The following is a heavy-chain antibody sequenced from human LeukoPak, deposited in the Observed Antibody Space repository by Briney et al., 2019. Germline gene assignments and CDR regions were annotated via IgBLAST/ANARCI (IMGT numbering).Heavy chain of an antibody. CDR1: GGTFGSYA. J-gene: IGHJ5*02. CDR3: ARDSTTGTTGWFDP. V-gene: IGHV1-69*05. D-gene: IGHD1-7*01. Sequence: ASVKVSCKASGGTFGSYAISWVRQAPGQGLEWMGGIIPIFGTANYAQKFQGRVTITTDESTSTAYMELSSLRSEDTAVYYCARDSTTGTTGWFDPWGQGTLVTVSS. CDR2: IIPIFGTA.